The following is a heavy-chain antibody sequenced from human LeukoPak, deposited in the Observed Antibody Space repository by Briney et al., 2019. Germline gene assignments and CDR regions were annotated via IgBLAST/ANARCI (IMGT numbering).Heavy chain of an antibody. CDR3: ARDTWGLGY. D-gene: IGHD7-27*01. CDR1: GLTFSSYA. CDR2: ISYDGSNK. V-gene: IGHV3-30-3*01. J-gene: IGHJ4*02. Sequence: PGRSLRLSCAASGLTFSSYAMHWVRQAPGKGLEWVAVISYDGSNKYYADSVKGRFTISRDNSKNTLYLQMNSLRAEDTAVYYCARDTWGLGYWGQGTLVTVSS.